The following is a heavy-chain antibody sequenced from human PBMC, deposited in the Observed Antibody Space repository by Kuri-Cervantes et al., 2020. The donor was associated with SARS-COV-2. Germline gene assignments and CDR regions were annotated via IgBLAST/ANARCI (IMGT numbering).Heavy chain of an antibody. V-gene: IGHV4-31*03. CDR2: IYYSGST. CDR3: AREVREPYYYYYYYMDI. CDR1: GGSISSGGYY. Sequence: LRLSCTVSGGSISSGGYYWSWLRPHPGKGLEWSGYIYYSGSTNYNPSLKSRVTISVDTSKDQFSLKLISVTAADTSVYYCAREVREPYYYYYYYMDIWGKGTTVTVSS. J-gene: IGHJ6*03. D-gene: IGHD3-10*01.